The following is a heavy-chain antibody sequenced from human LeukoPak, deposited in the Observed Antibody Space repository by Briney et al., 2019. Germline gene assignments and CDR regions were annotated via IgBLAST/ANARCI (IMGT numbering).Heavy chain of an antibody. V-gene: IGHV3-30*18. D-gene: IGHD1-1*01. CDR2: ISYDGSNK. Sequence: GRPLRLSCAASGFTFSSYGMHWVRQAPGKGLEWVAVISYDGSNKYYADSVKGRFTISRDNSKNTLYLQMNSLRAEDTAVYYCAKGNEPLYYYYGMDVWGQGTTVTVSS. J-gene: IGHJ6*02. CDR1: GFTFSSYG. CDR3: AKGNEPLYYYYGMDV.